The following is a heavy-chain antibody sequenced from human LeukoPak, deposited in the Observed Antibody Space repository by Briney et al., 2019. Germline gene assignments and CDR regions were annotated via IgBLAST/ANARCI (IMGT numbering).Heavy chain of an antibody. CDR3: TTEDDSSGYYYPDAFDI. Sequence: PGGSLRLSCAASGFTFSNAWMNWVRQAPGKGLEWVGRIKSKTDGGTTDYAAPVKGRFTISRDDSKNTLYLQMSSLKTEDTAVYYCTTEDDSSGYYYPDAFDIWGQGTMVTVSS. D-gene: IGHD3-22*01. CDR1: GFTFSNAW. CDR2: IKSKTDGGTT. V-gene: IGHV3-15*07. J-gene: IGHJ3*02.